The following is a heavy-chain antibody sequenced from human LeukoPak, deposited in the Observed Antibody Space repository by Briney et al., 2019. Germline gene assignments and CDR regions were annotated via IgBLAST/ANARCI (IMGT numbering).Heavy chain of an antibody. CDR3: AISGSPSYYFDY. CDR2: ISSSSSYI. J-gene: IGHJ4*02. D-gene: IGHD3-10*01. CDR1: GFTVSSNY. V-gene: IGHV3-21*01. Sequence: GGSLRLSCAASGFTVSSNYMSWVRQAPGKGLEWVSSISSSSSYIYYADSVKGRFTISRDNAKNSLYLQMNSLRAEDTAVYYCAISGSPSYYFDYWGQGTLVTVSS.